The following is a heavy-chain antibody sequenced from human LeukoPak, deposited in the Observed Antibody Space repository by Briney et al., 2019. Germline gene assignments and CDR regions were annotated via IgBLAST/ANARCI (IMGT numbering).Heavy chain of an antibody. CDR3: ARGIWEFPEYSSSLSDY. CDR1: GYTFTSYD. D-gene: IGHD6-13*01. V-gene: IGHV1-8*03. J-gene: IGHJ4*02. Sequence: GASVKVSCKASGYTFTSYDINWVRQATGQGLEWMGWMNPNSGNTGYAQKFQGRVTITRNTSISTAYMELSSLRSEDTAVYYCARGIWEFPEYSSSLSDYWGQGTLVTVSS. CDR2: MNPNSGNT.